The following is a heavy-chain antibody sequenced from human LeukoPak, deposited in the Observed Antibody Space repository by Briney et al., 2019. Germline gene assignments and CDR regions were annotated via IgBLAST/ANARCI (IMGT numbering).Heavy chain of an antibody. CDR3: ARDFGAGSYRYGMDV. CDR1: GDSITNYNYH. J-gene: IGHJ6*02. V-gene: IGHV4-39*07. Sequence: SETLSLTCTVSGDSITNYNYHWGWIRQPPGKGLEWIGRLYNTRSTDNTDSNPSLQSRVTISADTSMNQFSLRLTSVTAADTAVYYCARDFGAGSYRYGMDVWGQGTTVTVSS. D-gene: IGHD3-10*01. CDR2: LYNTRSTDNT.